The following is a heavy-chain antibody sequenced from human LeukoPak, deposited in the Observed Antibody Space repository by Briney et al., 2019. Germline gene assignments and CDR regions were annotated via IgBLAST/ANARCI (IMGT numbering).Heavy chain of an antibody. CDR1: GGSVSSADFA. J-gene: IGHJ4*02. Sequence: PSQTLSLTCGVSGGSVSSADFAWSWIRQPPGKGLEWIGYIDHSGSIYYNPSLKGRVTVSADRSKNQLSLKLTSVTAADTAVYYCASDFGDYAFDYWGQGTLVTVAS. D-gene: IGHD4-17*01. CDR2: IDHSGSI. V-gene: IGHV4-30-2*01. CDR3: ASDFGDYAFDY.